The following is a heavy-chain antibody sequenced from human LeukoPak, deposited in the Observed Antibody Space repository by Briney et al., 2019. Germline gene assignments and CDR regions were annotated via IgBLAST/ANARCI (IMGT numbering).Heavy chain of an antibody. CDR3: ARVSPWGCSSTSCYFDY. Sequence: ASVTVSCKASGGTFSSYAISWVRQAPGQGVEWMGGIIPIFGTANYAQKFQGRVTITTDESTSTAYMELSSLRSEDTAVYYCARVSPWGCSSTSCYFDYWGQGTLVTVSS. J-gene: IGHJ4*02. V-gene: IGHV1-69*05. CDR1: GGTFSSYA. D-gene: IGHD2-2*01. CDR2: IIPIFGTA.